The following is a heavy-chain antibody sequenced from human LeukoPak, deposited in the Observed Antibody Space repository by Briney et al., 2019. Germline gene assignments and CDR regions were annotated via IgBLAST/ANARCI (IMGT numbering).Heavy chain of an antibody. V-gene: IGHV1-69-2*01. CDR2: VNPEDGET. CDR1: GYNFTDYY. D-gene: IGHD3-9*01. Sequence: SCRASGYNFTDYYIHWVQQPPGQGLEWMGLVNPEDGETTYAETFQGRVTITADTSTDTAYMELSSLRSEDTAVYYCATRSRPPDYDIDYWGQGTLVTVSS. J-gene: IGHJ4*02. CDR3: ATRSRPPDYDIDY.